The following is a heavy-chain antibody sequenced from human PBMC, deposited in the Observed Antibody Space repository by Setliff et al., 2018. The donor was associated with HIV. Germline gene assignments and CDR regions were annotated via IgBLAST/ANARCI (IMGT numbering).Heavy chain of an antibody. D-gene: IGHD3-22*01. CDR2: INPSGAST. V-gene: IGHV1-46*03. Sequence: ASVKVSCKISGYTLTELSIHWVRQAPGKGLEWMGMINPSGASTSYAQKFQGRVTMTRDTSTSTVYMELSSLRSEDTAVYYCARDRITMIVVGRQTGWFDPWGQGTLVTVSS. CDR3: ARDRITMIVVGRQTGWFDP. J-gene: IGHJ5*02. CDR1: GYTLTELS.